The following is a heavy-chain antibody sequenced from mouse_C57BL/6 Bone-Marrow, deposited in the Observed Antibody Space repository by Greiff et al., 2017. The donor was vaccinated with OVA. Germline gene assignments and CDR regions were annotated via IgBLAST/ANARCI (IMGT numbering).Heavy chain of an antibody. CDR3: ARAAYYGSRGCWYFDV. CDR1: GYAFSSSW. J-gene: IGHJ1*03. D-gene: IGHD1-1*01. V-gene: IGHV1-82*01. CDR2: IYPGDGDT. Sequence: QVQLKESGPELVKPGASVKISCKASGYAFSSSWMNWVKQRPGKGLEWIGRIYPGDGDTNYNGKFKGKATLTADKSSSTVYMQLSSLTSEDSAVYVSARAAYYGSRGCWYFDVWGTGTTVTVSS.